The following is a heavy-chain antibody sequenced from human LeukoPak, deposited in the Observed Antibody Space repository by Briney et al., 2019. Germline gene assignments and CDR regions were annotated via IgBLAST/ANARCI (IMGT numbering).Heavy chain of an antibody. CDR3: ARALIGYYFDY. D-gene: IGHD2-8*01. Sequence: PGGSLRLSCAASGFTFSIFAMSWVRQAPGKGLEWVSSVSNSGDYIHYADSVKGRFTISRDNSKNSLYLQMNSLRAEDTAVYYCARALIGYYFDYWGQGTLVTVSS. J-gene: IGHJ4*02. CDR1: GFTFSIFA. V-gene: IGHV3-21*06. CDR2: VSNSGDYI.